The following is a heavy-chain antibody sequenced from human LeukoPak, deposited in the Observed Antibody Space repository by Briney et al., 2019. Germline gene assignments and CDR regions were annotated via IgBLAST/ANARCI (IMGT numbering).Heavy chain of an antibody. V-gene: IGHV3-7*01. CDR1: GFTFSSYW. J-gene: IGHJ4*02. CDR2: IKQDGSEK. Sequence: GGSLRLSCAASGFTFSSYWMTRVRQAPGKWLEWVANIKQDGSEKYYVDSAKGRFTTFRDNGKKSLYLQMNSLRVGDTAVYYCARGRGNSSSWYWDYWGQGTLVTVSS. D-gene: IGHD6-13*01. CDR3: ARGRGNSSSWYWDY.